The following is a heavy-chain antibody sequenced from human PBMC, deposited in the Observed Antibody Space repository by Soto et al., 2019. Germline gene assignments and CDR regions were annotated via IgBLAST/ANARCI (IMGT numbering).Heavy chain of an antibody. D-gene: IGHD5-18*01. V-gene: IGHV1-2*04. J-gene: IGHJ4*02. CDR1: GHTFSGSY. Sequence: ASVKVSSEASGHTFSGSYIHWVRQAPGQGLEWMVWINPNRGGTNYAQKFQGWVTMTRDTSISTAYMELSRLRSDDTAVYYCARALRGQLWLQSFDYWGQGTLVADSS. CDR3: ARALRGQLWLQSFDY. CDR2: INPNRGGT.